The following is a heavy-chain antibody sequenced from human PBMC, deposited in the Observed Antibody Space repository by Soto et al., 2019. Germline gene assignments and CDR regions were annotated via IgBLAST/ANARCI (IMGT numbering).Heavy chain of an antibody. CDR3: ASIVVVPAARGYYYYGMDV. D-gene: IGHD2-2*01. CDR1: GYTFTSYG. Sequence: GASVKVSCKASGYTFTSYGISWVRQAPGQGLEWMGWISAYNGNTNYAQKLQGRVTTTTDTSTSTAYMELRSLRSDDTAVYYCASIVVVPAARGYYYYGMDVWGQGPTVTVSS. V-gene: IGHV1-18*01. CDR2: ISAYNGNT. J-gene: IGHJ6*02.